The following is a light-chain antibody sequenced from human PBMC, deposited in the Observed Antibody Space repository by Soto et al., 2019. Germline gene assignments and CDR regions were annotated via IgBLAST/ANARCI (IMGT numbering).Light chain of an antibody. CDR3: SSYRTGSAFYV. Sequence: QSAVTQTASVSGSPGQSITISCTGTSSDVGDYNYVSWYQHHPGKAPKLIIYEVRNRPSGFPNRFSGAKSGNTASLTISGLQAEDEADYYCSSYRTGSAFYVFGSGTKVTVL. J-gene: IGLJ1*01. CDR1: SSDVGDYNY. V-gene: IGLV2-14*01. CDR2: EVR.